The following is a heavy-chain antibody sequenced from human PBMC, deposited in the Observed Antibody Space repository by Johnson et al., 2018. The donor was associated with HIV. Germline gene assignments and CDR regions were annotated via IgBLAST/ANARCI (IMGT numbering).Heavy chain of an antibody. Sequence: QVQLVESGGGVVQPGRSLRLSCAASGFTFSSYAMHWVRQAPGKGLEWVSAISGNAATTYYADSVKGRFTIPRDNSKNTLYLQMNSLRAEDTAVYYCAKDRNYDSLSIWGQGTVVTVSS. CDR2: ISGNAATT. V-gene: IGHV3-64*04. J-gene: IGHJ3*02. D-gene: IGHD3-9*01. CDR3: AKDRNYDSLSI. CDR1: GFTFSSYA.